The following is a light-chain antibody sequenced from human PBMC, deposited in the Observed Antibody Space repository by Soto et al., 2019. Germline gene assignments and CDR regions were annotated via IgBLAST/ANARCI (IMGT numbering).Light chain of an antibody. CDR2: EGS. Sequence: QSALTQPPSVSGSPGQSVTISCTGTSSDIGSYNGVSWYQQPPGTAPKLIIYEGSTRPSGVPDRFYGSKSGNTASLTISGLQAEDEADYYCNSYTISGTYVFGTGTKLTVL. CDR3: NSYTISGTYV. CDR1: SSDIGSYNG. V-gene: IGLV2-18*02. J-gene: IGLJ1*01.